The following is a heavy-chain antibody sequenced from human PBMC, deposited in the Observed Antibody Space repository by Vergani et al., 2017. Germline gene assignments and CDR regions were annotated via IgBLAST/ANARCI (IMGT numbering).Heavy chain of an antibody. V-gene: IGHV1-46*03. Sequence: QVQLVQSGAEVKKPGASVKVSCKASWYTFTSYYMHLVRQAPGQGLEWMGIINPSGGSTSYAQKFQGRVTMTRDTSTSTVYMELSSLRSEDTAVYYCAREGAKLYYMDVWGKGTTVTVS. CDR1: WYTFTSYY. J-gene: IGHJ6*03. CDR2: INPSGGST. D-gene: IGHD1-7*01. CDR3: AREGAKLYYMDV.